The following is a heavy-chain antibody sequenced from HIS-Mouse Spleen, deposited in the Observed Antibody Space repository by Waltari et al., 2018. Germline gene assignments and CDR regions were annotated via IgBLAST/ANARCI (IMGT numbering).Heavy chain of an antibody. D-gene: IGHD1-1*01. CDR3: ARLNWNDVWFDP. CDR2: SYYRGST. CDR1: GGSVSSGSYY. V-gene: IGHV4-61*01. J-gene: IGHJ5*02. Sequence: QVQLQESRPGLVKPSETLSLTCTVSGGSVSSGSYYWSWIRQPPGKGLEWIGYSYYRGSTNYNPSLKSRVTISVDTSKNQFSLKLSSVTAADTAVYYCARLNWNDVWFDPWGQGTLVTVSS.